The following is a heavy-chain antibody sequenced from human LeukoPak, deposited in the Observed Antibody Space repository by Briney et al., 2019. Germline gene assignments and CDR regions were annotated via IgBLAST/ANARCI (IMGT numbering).Heavy chain of an antibody. CDR3: AKDYCGGNCYFGSFEY. D-gene: IGHD2-21*02. Sequence: GGSLRLSCAASGFTFSRFTMNWVRQAPGKGLEWVSSITNTSSYIYYADSVKGRFTISRDNAKKSLYLQMNSLRAEDTAVYYCAKDYCGGNCYFGSFEYWGQGTRVSVSS. CDR1: GFTFSRFT. CDR2: ITNTSSYI. J-gene: IGHJ4*02. V-gene: IGHV3-21*01.